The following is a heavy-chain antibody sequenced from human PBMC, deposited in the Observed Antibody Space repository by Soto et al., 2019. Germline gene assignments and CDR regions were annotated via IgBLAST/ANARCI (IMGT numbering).Heavy chain of an antibody. CDR3: ARPDDGGYSSNHHYYHALDV. D-gene: IGHD3-22*01. J-gene: IGHJ6*01. Sequence: QVQLVQSGAEVKKPGSSVKVSCKASGGTFRSYSISWVRQAPGQGLDWMGVIIPIFDITNYAQKFQGRVTITADESTSTAYMELSSLGSDDTAVYYCARPDDGGYSSNHHYYHALDVWGQGTTVTVTS. V-gene: IGHV1-69*01. CDR2: IIPIFDIT. CDR1: GGTFRSYS.